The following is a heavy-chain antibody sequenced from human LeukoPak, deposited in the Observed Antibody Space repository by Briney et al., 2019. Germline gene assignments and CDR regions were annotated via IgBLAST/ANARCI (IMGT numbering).Heavy chain of an antibody. CDR1: GGSISSYY. V-gene: IGHV4-59*01. CDR2: IYYSGSP. J-gene: IGHJ4*02. CDR3: ARGSPVDY. Sequence: PSESLSLTCTVSGGSISSYYWSWIRQPPGKGLEWIGNIYYSGSPNYNPSLKSRVTISVDTSKSQFSLILSSVTAADTAVYYCARGSPVDYWGQGTLVTVSS.